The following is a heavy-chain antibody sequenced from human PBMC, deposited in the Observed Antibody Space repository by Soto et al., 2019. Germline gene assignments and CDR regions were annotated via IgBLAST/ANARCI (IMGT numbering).Heavy chain of an antibody. Sequence: SVKVSCKASGGTFSSYTISWVRQAPGQGLEWMGRIIPILGIANYAQRFQGRVTITADKSTSTAYMELSSLRSEDTAVYYWAVDIVVVPAAMAGGNNWFDPWGQ. CDR3: AVDIVVVPAAMAGGNNWFDP. CDR1: GGTFSSYT. J-gene: IGHJ5*02. V-gene: IGHV1-69*02. D-gene: IGHD2-2*01. CDR2: IIPILGIA.